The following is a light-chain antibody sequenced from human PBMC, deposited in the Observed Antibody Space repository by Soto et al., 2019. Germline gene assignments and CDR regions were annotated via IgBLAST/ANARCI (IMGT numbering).Light chain of an antibody. J-gene: IGLJ2*01. CDR3: SSFAGGGNPVL. CDR1: SNDDGGYNY. V-gene: IGLV2-8*01. Sequence: QSALTQPPSASGSLGQSVTISCTGTSNDDGGYNYDSWHQQHPGKAPKVMIYEVTKRPPGVPDRFSGSKSGNTASLTVSGLQAEDEADYYCSSFAGGGNPVLLGGGTKLTVL. CDR2: EVT.